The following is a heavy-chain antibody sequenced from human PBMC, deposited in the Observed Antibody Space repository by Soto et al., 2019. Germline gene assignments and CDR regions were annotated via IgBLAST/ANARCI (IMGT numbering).Heavy chain of an antibody. D-gene: IGHD3-10*01. J-gene: IGHJ3*02. Sequence: QVQLQESGPGLVKPSQTLSLTCTVSGGSISSGGYYWSWIRQHPGKGLEWIGYIYYSGSTYYNPSPKGRFTISVGTSKNQFGLKLGSVTAADTAVYYCGRGGSGSYARLGAFDIWGQGTMVTVSS. CDR2: IYYSGST. CDR1: GGSISSGGYY. V-gene: IGHV4-31*03. CDR3: GRGGSGSYARLGAFDI.